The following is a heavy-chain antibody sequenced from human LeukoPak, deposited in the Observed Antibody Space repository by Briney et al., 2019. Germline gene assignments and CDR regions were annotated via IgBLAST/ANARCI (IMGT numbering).Heavy chain of an antibody. Sequence: GGSLRLSCAASGFTFRNYWMQWVRQAPGNGLVWVSHITSDGTTRTYADSVKGRFTISRDNAKNTLYLQMNSLRAEDTAVYYCVRDNYGVDYWGQGTLVTVSS. V-gene: IGHV3-74*01. CDR2: ITSDGTTR. CDR1: GFTFRNYW. J-gene: IGHJ4*02. CDR3: VRDNYGVDY. D-gene: IGHD3-10*01.